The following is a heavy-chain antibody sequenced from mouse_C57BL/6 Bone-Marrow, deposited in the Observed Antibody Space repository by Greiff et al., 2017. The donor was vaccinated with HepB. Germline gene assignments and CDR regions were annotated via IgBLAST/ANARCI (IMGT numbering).Heavy chain of an antibody. CDR1: GYTFTSYW. Sequence: QVHVKQPGAELVKPGASVKMSCKASGYTFTSYWITWVKQRPGQGLEWIGDIYPGSGSTNYNEKFKSKATLTVDTSSSTAYMQLSSLTSEDSAVYYCARGWLLFAGYWGQGTSVTVSS. CDR2: IYPGSGST. V-gene: IGHV1-55*01. J-gene: IGHJ4*01. D-gene: IGHD2-3*01. CDR3: ARGWLLFAGY.